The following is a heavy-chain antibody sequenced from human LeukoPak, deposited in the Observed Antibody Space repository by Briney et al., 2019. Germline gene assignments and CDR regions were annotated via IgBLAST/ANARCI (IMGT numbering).Heavy chain of an antibody. V-gene: IGHV3-30*02. CDR1: GFTFSSYG. D-gene: IGHD6-13*01. J-gene: IGHJ4*02. Sequence: PGGSLRLSCAASGFTFSSYGMHWVRQAPGKGLEWVAFIRYDGSNKYYTDSVKGRFTISRDNSKNTLYLQMNSLRAEDTAVYYCARDYVYSSSCPGYWGQGTLVTVSS. CDR3: ARDYVYSSSCPGY. CDR2: IRYDGSNK.